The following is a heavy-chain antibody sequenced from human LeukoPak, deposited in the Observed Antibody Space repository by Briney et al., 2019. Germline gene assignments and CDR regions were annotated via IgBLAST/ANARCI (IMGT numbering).Heavy chain of an antibody. CDR2: IYSGGST. D-gene: IGHD3-22*01. CDR3: AREENYYDSSGYYH. Sequence: PGGSLRLSCAASGFTVSSNYMSWVRQAPGKGLEWVSVIYSGGSTYYADSVKGRFTISRDNSKNTLYLQMNSLRAEDTAVYYCAREENYYDSSGYYHWGQGTLVTVSS. V-gene: IGHV3-66*01. CDR1: GFTVSSNY. J-gene: IGHJ5*02.